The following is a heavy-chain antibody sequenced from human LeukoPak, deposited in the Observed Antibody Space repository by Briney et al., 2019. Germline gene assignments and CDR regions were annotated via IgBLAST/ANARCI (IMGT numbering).Heavy chain of an antibody. D-gene: IGHD4-11*01. Sequence: SGTLSLTCAVSGGSISSSNWWSWVRQPPGKGLEWIGSIYYSGSTYYNPSLKSRVTISVDTSKNQFSLKLSSVTAADTAVYYCAGDGNYLWKIFDYWGQGTLVTVSS. CDR3: AGDGNYLWKIFDY. CDR2: IYYSGST. CDR1: GGSISSSNW. V-gene: IGHV4-4*02. J-gene: IGHJ4*02.